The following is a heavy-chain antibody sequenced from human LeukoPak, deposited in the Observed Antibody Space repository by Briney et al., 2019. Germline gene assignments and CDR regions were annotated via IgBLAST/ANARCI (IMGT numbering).Heavy chain of an antibody. CDR2: ISSSGSTI. V-gene: IGHV3-11*01. CDR1: GFTFSDYY. D-gene: IGHD4-17*01. Sequence: GGSLRLSCAASGFTFSDYYMSWIRQAPGKGLEWVSYISSSGSTIYYADSVKGRFTISRDNAKNSLYLQMNSLRAEDTAVYYCAREVRSPQDYDDYVNWFDPWGQGTLVTVSS. J-gene: IGHJ5*02. CDR3: AREVRSPQDYDDYVNWFDP.